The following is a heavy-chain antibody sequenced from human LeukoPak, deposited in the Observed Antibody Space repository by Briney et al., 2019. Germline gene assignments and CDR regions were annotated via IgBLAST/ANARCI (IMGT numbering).Heavy chain of an antibody. CDR3: ASTYCSGGSCYPGL. D-gene: IGHD2-15*01. J-gene: IGHJ4*02. CDR1: GGSISSGDYY. V-gene: IGHV4-30-4*01. Sequence: PSQTLSITCTVSGGSISSGDYYWSWIRQPPGKGLEWIGYIYYSGSTYYNPSLKSRVTISVDTSKNQFSLKLSSVTAADTAVYYCASTYCSGGSCYPGLWGQGTLVTVSS. CDR2: IYYSGST.